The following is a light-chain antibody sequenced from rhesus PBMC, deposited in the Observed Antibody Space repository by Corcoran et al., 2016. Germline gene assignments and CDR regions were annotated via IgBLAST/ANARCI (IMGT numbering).Light chain of an antibody. CDR3: CSYTTSSTYI. CDR2: GVS. V-gene: IGLV2S7*01. Sequence: QSAPTQPPSVSESPGQSVTISCTGTSSDIGGYNYVSWYQQHPGKAPKLMIYGVSYRPSGVSDRFSGSKSGNTASLTISGLQAEDEADYYCCSYTTSSTYIFGAGTRLTVL. CDR1: SSDIGGYNY. J-gene: IGLJ1*01.